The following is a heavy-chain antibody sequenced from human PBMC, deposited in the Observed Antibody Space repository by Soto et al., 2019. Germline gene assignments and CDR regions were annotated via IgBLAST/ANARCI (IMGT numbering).Heavy chain of an antibody. Sequence: TLSLTFTVSGGSISSSSYYWGWIRQPPGKGLEWIGSIYYSGSTYYNPSLKSRVTISVDTSKNQFSLKLSSVTAADTAVYYCARLPSITPDYFDYWGQGTLVTVSS. J-gene: IGHJ4*02. CDR1: GGSISSSSYY. D-gene: IGHD2-15*01. CDR3: ARLPSITPDYFDY. CDR2: IYYSGST. V-gene: IGHV4-39*01.